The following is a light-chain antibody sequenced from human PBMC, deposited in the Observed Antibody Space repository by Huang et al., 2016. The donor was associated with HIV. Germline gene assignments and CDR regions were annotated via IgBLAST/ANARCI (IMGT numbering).Light chain of an antibody. CDR1: QSVSSSY. CDR3: HQYGSSPLT. Sequence: EIVLTQSPGTLSLSPGERATLSCRASQSVSSSYLAWYQQKPGQAPRLLSYGATNRATGIPDRVSGSGSGTDFTLTISILEPEYFAVYYCHQYGSSPLTFGQGTKVEIK. V-gene: IGKV3-20*01. J-gene: IGKJ1*01. CDR2: GAT.